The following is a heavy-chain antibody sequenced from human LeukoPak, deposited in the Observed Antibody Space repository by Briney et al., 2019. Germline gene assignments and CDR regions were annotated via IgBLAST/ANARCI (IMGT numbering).Heavy chain of an antibody. Sequence: KPSETLSLTCTVSGGSISSYYWSWIRQPPGKGLEWIGYTYYIGSTNYNPSLKSRVTISVDTSKNQFSLKLSSVTAADTAVYYCARVSGSYTPKGAFDIWGQGTMVTVSS. D-gene: IGHD1-26*01. CDR1: GGSISSYY. J-gene: IGHJ3*02. CDR3: ARVSGSYTPKGAFDI. V-gene: IGHV4-59*01. CDR2: TYYIGST.